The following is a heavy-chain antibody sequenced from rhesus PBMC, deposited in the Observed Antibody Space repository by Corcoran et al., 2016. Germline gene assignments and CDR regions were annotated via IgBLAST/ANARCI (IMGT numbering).Heavy chain of an antibody. J-gene: IGHJ4*01. Sequence: QVQLVQSGAEVKKTGSSVKVACKAVGYPFSDYYMHCVLQAPGQGLEWVGEINPKTGGTNYAQKFQGRVSVTRDTSTSTAYMELSSLRSEDTAVYYCARRRVATVAATYWGQGVLVTVSS. CDR3: ARRRVATVAATY. CDR2: INPKTGGT. CDR1: GYPFSDYY. D-gene: IGHD4-29*01. V-gene: IGHV1-138*01.